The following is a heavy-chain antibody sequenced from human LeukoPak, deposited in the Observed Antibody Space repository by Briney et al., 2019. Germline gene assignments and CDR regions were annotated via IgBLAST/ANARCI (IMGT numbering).Heavy chain of an antibody. CDR2: IYYSGST. D-gene: IGHD4-17*01. V-gene: IGHV4-39*01. CDR3: HYGDNADP. CDR1: GGSISSSSYY. J-gene: IGHJ5*02. Sequence: SETLSLTCTVSGGSISSSSYYWGWIRQPPGKGLEWIGSIYYSGSTYYNPSLKSRVTISVGTSKNQFSLKLSSVTAADTAVYYCHYGDNADPWGQGTLVTVSS.